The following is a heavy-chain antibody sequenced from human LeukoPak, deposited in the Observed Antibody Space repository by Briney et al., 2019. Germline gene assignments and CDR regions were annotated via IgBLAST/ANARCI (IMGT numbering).Heavy chain of an antibody. D-gene: IGHD3-3*01. V-gene: IGHV3-7*03. CDR1: GFTFGKYW. J-gene: IGHJ4*02. CDR2: IKLDGSEE. Sequence: GGSLRLSCVASGFTFGKYWMSWVRQAPGKGLEWVANIKLDGSEENYVDSVKGRFTISRDNTKNSLYLQVNSLRVEDTAVFYCARDQYDTWSRRGNFDSWGQGTLVIVSS. CDR3: ARDQYDTWSRRGNFDS.